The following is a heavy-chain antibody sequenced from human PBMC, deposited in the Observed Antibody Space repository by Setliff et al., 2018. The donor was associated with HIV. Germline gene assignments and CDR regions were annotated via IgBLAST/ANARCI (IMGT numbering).Heavy chain of an antibody. Sequence: ASVKVSCKASGYTFTNFAMYWVRQAPGQRPEWMGWIDTINGNTKYSQKFQGRVTISRDTSASTVYMELNSLRSEDTAIYYCARDIGSVWHNWFDPWGQGTLVTVSS. D-gene: IGHD6-19*01. CDR3: ARDIGSVWHNWFDP. V-gene: IGHV1-3*04. J-gene: IGHJ5*02. CDR2: IDTINGNT. CDR1: GYTFTNFA.